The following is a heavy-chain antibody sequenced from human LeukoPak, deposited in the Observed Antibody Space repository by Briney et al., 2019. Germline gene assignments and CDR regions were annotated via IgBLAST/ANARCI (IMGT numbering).Heavy chain of an antibody. Sequence: GGSLRLSCAASGFTFSSYSMNWVRQAPGKGLEWVSSISRSSNYIYYADSVKGRFTLSRDNAKNSLYLQMNNLRAEDTAVYYCASSIAVAGYNWFDPWGQGTLVTVSS. V-gene: IGHV3-21*04. D-gene: IGHD6-19*01. J-gene: IGHJ5*02. CDR2: ISRSSNYI. CDR1: GFTFSSYS. CDR3: ASSIAVAGYNWFDP.